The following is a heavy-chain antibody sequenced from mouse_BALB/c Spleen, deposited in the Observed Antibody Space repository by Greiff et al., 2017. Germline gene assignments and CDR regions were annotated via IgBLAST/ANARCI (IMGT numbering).Heavy chain of an antibody. CDR3: TRVTTATAMDY. V-gene: IGHV1-5*01. Sequence: VQLQQSGTVLARPGASVKMSCKASGYSFTSYWMHWVKQRPGQGLEWIGAIYPGNSDTSYNQKFKGKAKLTAVTSASTAYLELSSLTNEDSAVYCCTRVTTATAMDYWGQGTSVTVSS. CDR1: GYSFTSYW. CDR2: IYPGNSDT. J-gene: IGHJ4*01. D-gene: IGHD1-2*01.